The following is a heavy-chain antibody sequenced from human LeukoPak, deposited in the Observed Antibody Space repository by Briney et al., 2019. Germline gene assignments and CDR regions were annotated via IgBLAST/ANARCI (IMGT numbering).Heavy chain of an antibody. CDR2: IYYSGST. CDR1: GGSISSYY. D-gene: IGHD1-26*01. V-gene: IGHV4-59*12. Sequence: SETLSLTCTVYGGSISSYYWSWIRQPPGKGLEWIGYIYYSGSTNYNPSPKSRVTISDATSKNQYSLKLSSMPVADTGVYYCARKTQSFSAIKIFHDYGMGVWGQGTTVTASS. CDR3: ARKTQSFSAIKIFHDYGMGV. J-gene: IGHJ6*02.